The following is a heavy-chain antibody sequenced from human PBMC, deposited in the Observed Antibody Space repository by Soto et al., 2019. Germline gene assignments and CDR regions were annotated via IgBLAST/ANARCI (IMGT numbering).Heavy chain of an antibody. CDR2: ISYDGSNK. V-gene: IGHV3-30*18. D-gene: IGHD6-13*01. CDR3: AKDRGYSSSWYEDYYGMDV. Sequence: QVQLVESGGGVVQPGRSLRLSCAASGFTFSSYGMHWVRQAPGKGLEWVAVISYDGSNKYYADSVKGRFTISRDNSKNTLYLQMNSLRAEDTAVYYCAKDRGYSSSWYEDYYGMDVWGQGTTVTVSS. CDR1: GFTFSSYG. J-gene: IGHJ6*02.